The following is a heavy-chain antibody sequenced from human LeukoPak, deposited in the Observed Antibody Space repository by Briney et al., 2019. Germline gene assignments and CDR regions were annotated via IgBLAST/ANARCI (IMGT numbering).Heavy chain of an antibody. CDR2: VYYSGST. D-gene: IGHD3-10*01. CDR3: ARHLAYGRLEY. J-gene: IGHJ4*02. V-gene: IGHV4-59*08. CDR1: GGSISSFY. Sequence: SETLSLTCTVSGGSISSFYWSWIRQPPGKGMVWLGYVYYSGSTSYNPSLKSRVTISVDTSKNQFSLKLSSVTAADTAVYYCARHLAYGRLEYWGQGTLVTVSS.